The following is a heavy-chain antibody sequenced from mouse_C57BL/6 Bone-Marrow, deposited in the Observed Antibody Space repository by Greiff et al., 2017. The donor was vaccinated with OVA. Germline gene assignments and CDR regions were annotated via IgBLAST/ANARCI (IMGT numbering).Heavy chain of an antibody. J-gene: IGHJ3*01. Sequence: EVKLQESGPGLVKPSQSLSLTCSVTGYSITSGYYWNWIRQFPGNKLEWMGYISYDGSNNYNPSLKNRISITRDTSKNQFFLKLNSVTTEDTATYYCAREGYYDGYYRFAYWGQGTLVTVSA. CDR1: GYSITSGYY. CDR2: ISYDGSN. CDR3: AREGYYDGYYRFAY. D-gene: IGHD2-3*01. V-gene: IGHV3-6*01.